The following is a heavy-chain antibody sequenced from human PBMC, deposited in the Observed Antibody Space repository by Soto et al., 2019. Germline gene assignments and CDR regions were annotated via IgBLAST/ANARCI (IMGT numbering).Heavy chain of an antibody. CDR2: ISGNGGST. Sequence: GGSLRLSCAASGFTFSSYAMSWVRQAPGKGLEWVSGISGNGGSTYYADAVKGRFTISRYNSKNTLYLQMNSLRAEDTAVYSCAKDRYRGNIVGSTNFESWGQGTLVTVSS. V-gene: IGHV3-23*01. D-gene: IGHD1-26*01. CDR3: AKDRYRGNIVGSTNFES. J-gene: IGHJ4*02. CDR1: GFTFSSYA.